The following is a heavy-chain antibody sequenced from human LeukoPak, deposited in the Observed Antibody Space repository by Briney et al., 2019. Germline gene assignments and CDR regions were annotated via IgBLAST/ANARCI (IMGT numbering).Heavy chain of an antibody. J-gene: IGHJ6*03. CDR2: MNPNSGNT. V-gene: IGHV1-8*01. D-gene: IGHD6-6*01. CDR1: GYTFTSYD. Sequence: GASVKVSCKASGYTFTSYDINWVRQATGQGLEWMGWMNPNSGNTGYAQKFQGRVTMTRNTSISTAYMELSSLRSEDTAAYYCATGGSSSFYYYYYMDVWGKGTTVTVSS. CDR3: ATGGSSSFYYYYYMDV.